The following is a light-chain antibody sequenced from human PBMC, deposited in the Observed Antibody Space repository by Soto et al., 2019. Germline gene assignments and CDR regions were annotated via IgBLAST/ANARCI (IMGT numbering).Light chain of an antibody. CDR1: SSNIGSNT. CDR3: AAWDGSLNGVL. V-gene: IGLV1-44*01. Sequence: QSVLTQPPSASGTPGQRVTISCSGSSSNIGSNTVNWYQQVPGTAPKLLIYSNNQRPSGVPDRFSGSKSGTSASLTISGLQSEDEADYYCAAWDGSLNGVLFGGGTKLTVL. CDR2: SNN. J-gene: IGLJ2*01.